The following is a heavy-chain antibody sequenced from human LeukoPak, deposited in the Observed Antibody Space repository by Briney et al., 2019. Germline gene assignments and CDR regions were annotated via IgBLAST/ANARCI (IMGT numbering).Heavy chain of an antibody. J-gene: IGHJ4*02. Sequence: PGGSLRLSCAASGFTFSSYSLNWVRQAPGKGLERVSYISPSTIYYTDSVKGRFTISRDNAKNSLYLQMNSLRDEDTAVYYCARDTDYSFDYWGQGTLVTVSS. CDR2: ISPSTI. CDR1: GFTFSSYS. V-gene: IGHV3-48*02. D-gene: IGHD3-10*01. CDR3: ARDTDYSFDY.